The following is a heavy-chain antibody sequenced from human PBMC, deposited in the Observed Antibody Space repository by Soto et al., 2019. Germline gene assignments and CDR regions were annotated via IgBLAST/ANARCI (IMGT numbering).Heavy chain of an antibody. CDR3: ARGGVVPNYYYYGMDF. Sequence: PGGSLRLSCTASGVPFSSYAMHLVRQAHGKGLEWVAVISYDGSNKYYADSVKGRFTISRDNSKNTLYLQMNSLRAEDTAVYYCARGGVVPNYYYYGMDFGGQGPRVTV. V-gene: IGHV3-30*19. J-gene: IGHJ6*02. CDR2: ISYDGSNK. CDR1: GVPFSSYA. D-gene: IGHD2-2*01.